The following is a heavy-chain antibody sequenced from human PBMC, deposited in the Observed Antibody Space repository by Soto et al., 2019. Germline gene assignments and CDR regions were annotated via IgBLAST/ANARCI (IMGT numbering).Heavy chain of an antibody. J-gene: IGHJ4*02. D-gene: IGHD3-22*01. CDR2: IYYSGST. CDR1: GGSISSGDYY. Sequence: QVQLQESGPGLVKPSQTLSLTCTVSGGSISSGDYYWSWIRQPPGKGLEWIGYIYYSGSTYYNPSLKSRVTISVDTSKNQFSPKLSSVTAADTAVYYCARAGRYYYDSSGPDYWGQGTLVTVSS. CDR3: ARAGRYYYDSSGPDY. V-gene: IGHV4-30-4*01.